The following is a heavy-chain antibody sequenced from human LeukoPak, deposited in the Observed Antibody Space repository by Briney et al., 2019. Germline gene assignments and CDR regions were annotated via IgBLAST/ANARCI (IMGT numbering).Heavy chain of an antibody. J-gene: IGHJ4*02. D-gene: IGHD1-26*01. V-gene: IGHV3-7*01. Sequence: GGSLRLSCAASDFSFRSYWMSWVRQSPGRGLEWVANIKVDGSERYYVDSVKGRFTISRDNAKNLLFLQMNSLRAEDSAVYYCAREIVGAYTEFDHWGQGTLVTVSS. CDR2: IKVDGSER. CDR3: AREIVGAYTEFDH. CDR1: DFSFRSYW.